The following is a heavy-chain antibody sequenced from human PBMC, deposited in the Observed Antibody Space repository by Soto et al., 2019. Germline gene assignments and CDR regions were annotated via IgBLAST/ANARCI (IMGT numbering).Heavy chain of an antibody. D-gene: IGHD6-25*01. J-gene: IGHJ4*02. V-gene: IGHV3-23*01. CDR1: GFTFSKYA. CDR3: VKFFVETGGSSGWPWYLDS. CDR2: ISGSGTTT. Sequence: EVQLLESGGGLVQPGGSLRLSCAAAGFTFSKYAMSWVRQAPGKGLEWVSAISGSGTTTYSADSVRGRFTITRDNSNNMLYPQMNSPSPEDTALYCCVKFFVETGGSSGWPWYLDSWGQGTLVTVSS.